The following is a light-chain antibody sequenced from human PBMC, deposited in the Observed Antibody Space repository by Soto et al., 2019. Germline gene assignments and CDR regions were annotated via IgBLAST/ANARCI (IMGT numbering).Light chain of an antibody. CDR3: SSYKTSSTVVV. V-gene: IGLV2-14*01. CDR2: GVS. Sequence: SALTKPASVSGSPGQSITISCTGTSSDVGGYNYVSWYQQYPGKAPKLMIFGVSDRPSGVSNRFSGSKSGNTASLTISGLQAEDEADYYCSSYKTSSTVVVFGGGTKLTVL. J-gene: IGLJ2*01. CDR1: SSDVGGYNY.